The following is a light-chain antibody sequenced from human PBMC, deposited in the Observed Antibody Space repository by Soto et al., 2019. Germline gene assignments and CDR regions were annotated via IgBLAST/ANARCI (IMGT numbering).Light chain of an antibody. CDR2: GAS. CDR1: QSVSSNY. CDR3: QQYDTSPRS. V-gene: IGKV3-20*01. Sequence: EIVLTQSPGTLSLSPGERATLSCRASQSVSSNYLAWYQQKRGQAPRLLIYGASSSATGIPTRLSGSGSGTDFTLTISRLEPEDVAVYYCQQYDTSPRSFGQGTQVEI. J-gene: IGKJ1*01.